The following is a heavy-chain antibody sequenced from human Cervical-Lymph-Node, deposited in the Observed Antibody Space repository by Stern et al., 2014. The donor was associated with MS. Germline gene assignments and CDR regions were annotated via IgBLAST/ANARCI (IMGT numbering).Heavy chain of an antibody. Sequence: QVQLVQSGAEVKKPGASVKVSCKAAGYSFTGNYIHWLRQAPGQGLEWMGRTNPNSGDSNYALKFQGRVTMTRDTSISTAYMNLNRLGIDDTAVYYCARERGRAGLAMADYWGQGTLVTVSS. CDR2: TNPNSGDS. V-gene: IGHV1-2*06. J-gene: IGHJ4*02. CDR1: GYSFTGNY. D-gene: IGHD5-18*01. CDR3: ARERGRAGLAMADY.